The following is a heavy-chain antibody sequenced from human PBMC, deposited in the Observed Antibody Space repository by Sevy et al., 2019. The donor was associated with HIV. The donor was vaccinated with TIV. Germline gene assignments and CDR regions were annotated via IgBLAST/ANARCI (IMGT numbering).Heavy chain of an antibody. V-gene: IGHV4-34*08. J-gene: IGHJ4*02. D-gene: IGHD4-17*01. CDR3: AKTATVTISALDS. CDR1: GETFVGHY. CDR2: INHRGTA. Sequence: SDTLSLTCAVFGETFVGHYWTWIRQTPGKGLEWIGEINHRGTANYNPSLKSRVPISVDTSNKQFSLRLNSMTAADTAVYYCAKTATVTISALDSWGRGTLVTVSS.